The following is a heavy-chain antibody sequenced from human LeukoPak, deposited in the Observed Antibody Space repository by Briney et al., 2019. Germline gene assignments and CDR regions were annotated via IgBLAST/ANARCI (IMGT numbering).Heavy chain of an antibody. Sequence: PGGSLRLSCAASGFTFSSYSMNWVRQAPGKGLEWVSSISAISTYIYYADSVKGRFSISRDNAKNSLFLQMNSLRAEDTALYYCARDRSTNSYADHFFDYWGQGTLVTVSS. CDR1: GFTFSSYS. J-gene: IGHJ4*02. D-gene: IGHD5-18*01. CDR2: ISAISTYI. CDR3: ARDRSTNSYADHFFDY. V-gene: IGHV3-21*01.